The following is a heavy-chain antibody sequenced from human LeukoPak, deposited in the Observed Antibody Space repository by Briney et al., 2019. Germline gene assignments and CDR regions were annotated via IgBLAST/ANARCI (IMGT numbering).Heavy chain of an antibody. CDR3: ARNNFLPVYHPPRNCSAP. Sequence: PSETLSLTCAVYGGSFSGYYWSWIRQPPGKGLEWIGEINHSGSTNYNPSLKSRVTISVDTSKNQFSLKLSSVTAADTAVYYCARNNFLPVYHPPRNCSAPGGQGPRVTVSS. CDR2: INHSGST. D-gene: IGHD3/OR15-3a*01. V-gene: IGHV4-34*01. CDR1: GGSFSGYY. J-gene: IGHJ5*02.